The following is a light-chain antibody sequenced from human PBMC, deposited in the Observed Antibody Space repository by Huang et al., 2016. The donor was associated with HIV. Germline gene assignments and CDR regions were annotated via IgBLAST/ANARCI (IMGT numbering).Light chain of an antibody. CDR2: GAY. Sequence: EIVMTQSPVTLSVSPGESATLSCRASQSVGGDLAWYQHKPGQAPRLLIYGAYTRATGIPDRFSGSGSGTDFTLTISSLQSEDSAVYYCQQYRNWPPLTFGPGTKVDIK. CDR3: QQYRNWPPLT. V-gene: IGKV3-15*01. CDR1: QSVGGD. J-gene: IGKJ3*01.